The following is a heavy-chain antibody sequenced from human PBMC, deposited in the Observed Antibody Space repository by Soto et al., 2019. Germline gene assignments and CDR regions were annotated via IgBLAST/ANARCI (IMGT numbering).Heavy chain of an antibody. V-gene: IGHV3-23*01. J-gene: IGHJ4*02. CDR1: GFTISNYG. CDR2: VGGSGDCT. D-gene: IGHD2-2*01. CDR3: AKGGTASCYGGPHY. Sequence: GGSLRLSCAASGFTISNYGMGWVRQAPGKGLEWVSVVGGSGDCTYYADSVKGRFTISRDTSKNTLYLQMNSLRAEDTAIYYCAKGGTASCYGGPHYFGQGTLVTVSS.